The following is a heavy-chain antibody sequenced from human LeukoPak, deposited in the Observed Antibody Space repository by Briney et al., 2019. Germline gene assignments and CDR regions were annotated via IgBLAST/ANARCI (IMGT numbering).Heavy chain of an antibody. CDR3: AKADTSGWYEVDYFDY. J-gene: IGHJ4*02. V-gene: IGHV3-30*02. CDR1: GFTFSTYG. CDR2: IRYDGSNK. D-gene: IGHD6-19*01. Sequence: GGSLRLSCAASGFTFSTYGMHWVRQAPGKGLEWVAFIRYDGSNKDFADSVKGRFTISRHNSKNTLYLQTNSLRAEDTAVYYCAKADTSGWYEVDYFDYWGQGTLVTVSS.